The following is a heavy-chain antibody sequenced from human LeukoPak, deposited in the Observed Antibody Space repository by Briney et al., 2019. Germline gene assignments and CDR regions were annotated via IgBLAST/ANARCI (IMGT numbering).Heavy chain of an antibody. J-gene: IGHJ6*02. V-gene: IGHV4-34*01. Sequence: SETLSLTCAVYGGSFSGYYWSWIRQPPGKGLEWIGEINHSGSTNYNPSLKSRVTISVDTSKNQFSLTLNSVTAADTAVYYCVRGGTYYYYYGMDVWGQGTSVTVSS. CDR2: INHSGST. CDR1: GGSFSGYY. CDR3: VRGGTYYYYYGMDV.